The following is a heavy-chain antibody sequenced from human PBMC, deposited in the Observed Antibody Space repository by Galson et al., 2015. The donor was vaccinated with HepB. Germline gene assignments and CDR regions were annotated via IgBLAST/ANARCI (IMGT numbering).Heavy chain of an antibody. CDR2: ISAYNGNT. CDR1: GYTFTSYG. Sequence: SVKVSCKASGYTFTSYGISWVRQAPGQGLEWMGWISAYNGNTNYAQKLQGRVTMTTDTSTSTAYMELRSLRSDDTAVYYCARDLWPRGAAAGIEFRYGDYWGQGTLVTVSS. V-gene: IGHV1-18*04. D-gene: IGHD6-13*01. CDR3: ARDLWPRGAAAGIEFRYGDY. J-gene: IGHJ4*02.